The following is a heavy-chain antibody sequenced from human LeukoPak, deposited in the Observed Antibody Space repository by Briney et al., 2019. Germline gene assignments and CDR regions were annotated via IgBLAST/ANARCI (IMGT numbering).Heavy chain of an antibody. CDR3: ARDGVCSGGSCYFGFDY. D-gene: IGHD2-15*01. CDR2: IWYDGSNK. V-gene: IGHV3-33*01. J-gene: IGHJ4*02. Sequence: GGSLRLSCAASGFTFSSYGMHWVRQAPGKGLEWVAVIWYDGSNKYYADSVKGRFTTSRDNSKNTLYLQMNSLRAEDTAVYYCARDGVCSGGSCYFGFDYWGQGTLVTVSS. CDR1: GFTFSSYG.